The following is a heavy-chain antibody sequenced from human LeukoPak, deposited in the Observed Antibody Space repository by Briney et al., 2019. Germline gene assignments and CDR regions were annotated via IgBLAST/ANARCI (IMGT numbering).Heavy chain of an antibody. V-gene: IGHV1-2*02. D-gene: IGHD6-19*01. Sequence: ASVKVSCKASGYTFTDYYMHWVRQAPGQGLEWVGWINSNSGGTNYAQKFQGRVTMTRDTSISAAYMELSRLTSDDAAVYYCARSDASGRKDFWGQGTLVTVSS. CDR3: ARSDASGRKDF. CDR1: GYTFTDYY. CDR2: INSNSGGT. J-gene: IGHJ4*02.